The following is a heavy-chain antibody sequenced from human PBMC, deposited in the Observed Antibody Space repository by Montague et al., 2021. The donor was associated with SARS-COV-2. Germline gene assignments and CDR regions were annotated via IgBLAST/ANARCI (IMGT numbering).Heavy chain of an antibody. Sequence: SETLSLTCAVSGGSISSSNWWSWVRQPPGTGLEWIGEIYHSGSTNYNPSLKSRVTISVDKSKNQFSRKLSSVTAADTAVYYCARAPYYDFWSGYGGAFDIWGQGTMVTVSS. V-gene: IGHV4-4*02. J-gene: IGHJ3*02. CDR2: IYHSGST. CDR3: ARAPYYDFWSGYGGAFDI. CDR1: GGSISSSNW. D-gene: IGHD3-3*01.